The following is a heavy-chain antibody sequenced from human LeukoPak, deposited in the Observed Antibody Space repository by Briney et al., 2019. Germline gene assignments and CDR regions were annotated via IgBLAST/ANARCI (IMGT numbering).Heavy chain of an antibody. V-gene: IGHV1-69*05. CDR2: IVPIFGTA. CDR3: AREGGGSLGYFDY. CDR1: GGTFSSYA. D-gene: IGHD1-26*01. Sequence: ASVKVSCKASGGTFSSYAIRWVRQAPGQELEWMGGIVPIFGTANCAQKFQGRVTITTDESTSTAYMELSSLRSEDTAVYYCAREGGGSLGYFDYWGQGTLVTVSS. J-gene: IGHJ4*02.